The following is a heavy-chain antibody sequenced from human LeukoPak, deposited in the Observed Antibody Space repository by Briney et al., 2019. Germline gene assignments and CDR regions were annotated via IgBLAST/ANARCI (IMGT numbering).Heavy chain of an antibody. CDR3: ARALPLGYFDY. CDR1: GFTFSSYA. J-gene: IGHJ4*02. CDR2: ISYDGRNK. Sequence: GRSLRLSCAASGFTFSSYAMHWVRQAPGKGLEWVAVISYDGRNKYYADSVKGRFTISRDNSKNTLYLQMNSLRAEDTAVYYCARALPLGYFDYWGQGTLVTVSS. V-gene: IGHV3-30-3*01. D-gene: IGHD3-16*01.